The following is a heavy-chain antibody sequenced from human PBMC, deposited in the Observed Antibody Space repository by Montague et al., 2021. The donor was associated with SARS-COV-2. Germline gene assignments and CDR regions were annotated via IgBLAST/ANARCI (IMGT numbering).Heavy chain of an antibody. D-gene: IGHD3-9*01. CDR1: GFTFSSYA. CDR3: ARDTAYYDILTGYFPRDPYYYYYYGMDV. CDR2: ISYDGSNK. V-gene: IGHV3-30-3*01. J-gene: IGHJ6*02. Sequence: SLRLSFAASGFTFSSYAMHWVRQAPGKGLEWVAVISYDGSNKYYADSVKGRFTISRDNSKNTLYLQMNSLRAEDTAVYYCARDTAYYDILTGYFPRDPYYYYYYGMDVWGQGTTVTVSS.